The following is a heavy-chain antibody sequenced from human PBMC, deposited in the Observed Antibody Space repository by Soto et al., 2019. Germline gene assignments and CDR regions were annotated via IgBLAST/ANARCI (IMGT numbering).Heavy chain of an antibody. CDR1: GYTFTTYY. CDR2: MNPGTGGT. D-gene: IGHD2-8*01. Sequence: QVQLVQSGAEVKMPGASVKVSCKASGYTFTTYYVHWVRQAPGQGPEWLGEMNPGTGGTSYAQKFQGRVNMTKDTYMSKAHMELSFLTSEDTAVYYCARERVCHYSGMDVWGQGTTVTVSS. J-gene: IGHJ6*02. CDR3: ARERVCHYSGMDV. V-gene: IGHV1-46*01.